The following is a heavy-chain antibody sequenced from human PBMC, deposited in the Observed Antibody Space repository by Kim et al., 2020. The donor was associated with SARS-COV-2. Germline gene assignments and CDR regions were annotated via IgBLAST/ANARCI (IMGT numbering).Heavy chain of an antibody. V-gene: IGHV3-21*01. CDR2: ISSSSSYI. CDR1: GFTFSSYS. J-gene: IGHJ3*02. CDR3: ARVQAAVAGTEAFDI. Sequence: GGSLRLSCAASGFTFSSYSMNWVRQAPGKGLEWVSSISSSSSYIYYADSVKGRFTISRDNAKNSLYLQMNSLRAEDTAVYYCARVQAAVAGTEAFDIWGQGTMVTVSS. D-gene: IGHD6-19*01.